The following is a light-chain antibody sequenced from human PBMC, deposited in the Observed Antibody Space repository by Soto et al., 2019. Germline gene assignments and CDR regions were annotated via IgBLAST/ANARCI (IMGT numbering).Light chain of an antibody. Sequence: DIVMTQSPDSLAVSLGERATINCKSTQIVLSSSTNKNYLAWYQQKPGQPPKLLVYWASTRESGVPDRFSGSGSGTDFILTISSLQAEDVAVYYCQQYWSTPLTFGGGTKVEIK. CDR2: WAS. CDR3: QQYWSTPLT. CDR1: QIVLSSSTNKNY. V-gene: IGKV4-1*01. J-gene: IGKJ4*01.